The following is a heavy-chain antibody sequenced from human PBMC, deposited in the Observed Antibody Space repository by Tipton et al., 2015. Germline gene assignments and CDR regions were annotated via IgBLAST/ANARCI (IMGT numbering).Heavy chain of an antibody. Sequence: TLSLTCTVSGGSIGNDYWNWIRQPPGKGLEWIGSFHYTGSTSYNPSLKSRVTISGNTSDHQFSLKLNSVTAADTAVYYCARHRRTGIISFDSWGQGTLVTVSS. CDR3: ARHRRTGIISFDS. CDR2: FHYTGST. J-gene: IGHJ5*01. D-gene: IGHD1-14*01. CDR1: GGSIGNDY. V-gene: IGHV4-59*01.